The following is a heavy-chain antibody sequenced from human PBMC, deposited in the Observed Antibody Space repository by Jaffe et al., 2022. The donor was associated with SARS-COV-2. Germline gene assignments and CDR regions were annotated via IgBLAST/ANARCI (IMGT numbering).Heavy chain of an antibody. CDR2: INHSGST. J-gene: IGHJ3*02. CDR1: GGSFSGYY. D-gene: IGHD3-10*01. CDR3: ANGSRRYYYGSGSYYKDAFDI. V-gene: IGHV4-34*01. Sequence: QVQLQQWGAGLLKPSETLSLTCAVYGGSFSGYYWSWIRQPPGKGLEWIGEINHSGSTNYNPSLKSRVTISVDTSKNQFSLKLSSVTAADTAVYYCANGSRRYYYGSGSYYKDAFDIWGQGTMVTVSS.